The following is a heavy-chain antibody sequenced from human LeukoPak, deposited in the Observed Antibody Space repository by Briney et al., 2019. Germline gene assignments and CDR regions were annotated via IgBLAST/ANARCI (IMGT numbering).Heavy chain of an antibody. V-gene: IGHV1-24*01. Sequence: ASVKVSCKVSGYTLTELSMHWVRQAPGKGLEWMGGFDPEDGETIYAQKFQGRVTMTEDTSTDTAYMELSSLRSEDTAVYYCATDRPKGGYAAYWGQGTLVTVSS. CDR1: GYTLTELS. J-gene: IGHJ4*02. CDR2: FDPEDGET. D-gene: IGHD5-12*01. CDR3: ATDRPKGGYAAY.